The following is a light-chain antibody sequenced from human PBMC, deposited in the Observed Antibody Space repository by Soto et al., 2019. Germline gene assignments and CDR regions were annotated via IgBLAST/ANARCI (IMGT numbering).Light chain of an antibody. J-gene: IGKJ4*01. CDR2: DAS. Sequence: VLTQSPGPQSSSPGASATLSCRASQTGRNNYLAWYQQKSGQAPRLLIYDASSRATGIPDGFSGGGSGTDFTLTISRLEPEDFAVYYCQQFSSYPLTFGGGTKV. CDR1: QTGRNNY. V-gene: IGKV3-20*01. CDR3: QQFSSYPLT.